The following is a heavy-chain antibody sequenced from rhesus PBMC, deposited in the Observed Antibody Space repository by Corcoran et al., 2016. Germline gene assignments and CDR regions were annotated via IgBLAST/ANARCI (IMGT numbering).Heavy chain of an antibody. CDR2: VDTEDGEA. Sequence: EVQLVQSGAEVKKPGASGKISCKASGYSFTDDYLDWGRQAPGKGVEWMERVDTEDGEAATAQKFPDRGTVTRDPSTATAYMELSSLGSEDTAVYYCATGGGVDYWGQGVLVTVSS. J-gene: IGHJ4*01. D-gene: IGHD2-39*02. CDR3: ATGGGVDY. CDR1: GYSFTDDY. V-gene: IGHV1-111*01.